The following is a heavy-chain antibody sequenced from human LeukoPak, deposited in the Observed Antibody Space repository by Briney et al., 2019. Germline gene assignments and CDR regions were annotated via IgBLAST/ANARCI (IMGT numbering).Heavy chain of an antibody. D-gene: IGHD6-25*01. Sequence: GGSLRLSCAASGFTVSTNCMTWVRQAPGKGLEWVADISFDGNNEHYADSVKGRFIISRDNSKNTLYLQMNSLRAEDTAVYYCANIIRKYTSGYYYFDYWGQGTLVTVSS. CDR1: GFTVSTNC. V-gene: IGHV3-30*18. J-gene: IGHJ4*02. CDR2: ISFDGNNE. CDR3: ANIIRKYTSGYYYFDY.